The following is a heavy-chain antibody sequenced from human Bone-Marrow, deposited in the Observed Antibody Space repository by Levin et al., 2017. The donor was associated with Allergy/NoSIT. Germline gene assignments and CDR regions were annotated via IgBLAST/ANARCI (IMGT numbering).Heavy chain of an antibody. D-gene: IGHD2-2*01. V-gene: IGHV3-49*04. CDR2: IRSKAYGGTT. CDR3: TRVESRQGDIVVVPAAMPDY. Sequence: PGESLKISCTASGFTFGDYAMSWVRQAPGKGLEWVGFIRSKAYGGTTEYAASVKGRFTISRDDSKSIAYLQMNSLKTEDTAVYYCTRVESRQGDIVVVPAAMPDYWGQGTLVTVSS. CDR1: GFTFGDYA. J-gene: IGHJ4*02.